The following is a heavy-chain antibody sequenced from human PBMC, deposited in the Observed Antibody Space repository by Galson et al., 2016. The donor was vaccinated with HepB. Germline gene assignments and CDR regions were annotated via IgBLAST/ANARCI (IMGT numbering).Heavy chain of an antibody. D-gene: IGHD2-21*01. V-gene: IGHV3-23*01. CDR3: ANPGTYLLY. CDR1: GFTISNYW. J-gene: IGHJ4*02. Sequence: SLRLSCAASGFTISNYWMTWVRQAPGKGLEWVSGISDNGGSTFYADSVKGRFTISRDNSKNTVYLQMNSLRAEDTAKYYCANPGTYLLYWGQGTLVTVSS. CDR2: ISDNGGST.